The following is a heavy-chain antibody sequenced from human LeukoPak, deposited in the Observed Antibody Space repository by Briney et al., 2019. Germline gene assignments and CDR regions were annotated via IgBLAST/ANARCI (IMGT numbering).Heavy chain of an antibody. CDR1: VGTFSSYA. D-gene: IGHD5-18*01. CDR2: IIPIFGTA. V-gene: IGHV1-69*13. Sequence: ASVKVSCKASVGTFSSYAISWVRQAPGQGLEWMGGIIPIFGTANYAQKFQGRVTITADESTSTAYMELSSLRSEDTAVYYCASSVDTAMEWYYFDYWGQGTLVTVSS. J-gene: IGHJ4*02. CDR3: ASSVDTAMEWYYFDY.